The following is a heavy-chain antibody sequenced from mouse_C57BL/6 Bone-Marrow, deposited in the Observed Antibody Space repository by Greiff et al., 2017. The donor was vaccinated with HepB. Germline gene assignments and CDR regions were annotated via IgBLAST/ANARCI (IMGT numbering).Heavy chain of an antibody. CDR3: ARWRGFTLDY. J-gene: IGHJ2*01. CDR2: IDPSDSET. CDR1: GYTFTSYW. Sequence: VQLQQPGAELVRPGSSVKLSCKASGYTFTSYWMHWVKQRPIQGLEWIGNIDPSDSETHYNQKFKDKATLTVDKSSSTAYMQLSSLTSEDSAVYYCARWRGFTLDYWGQGTTLTVSS. V-gene: IGHV1-52*01.